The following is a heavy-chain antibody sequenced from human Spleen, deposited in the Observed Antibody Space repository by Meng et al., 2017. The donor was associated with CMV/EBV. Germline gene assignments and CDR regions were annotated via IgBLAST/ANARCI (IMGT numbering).Heavy chain of an antibody. V-gene: IGHV3-7*01. CDR1: EFTFSGYW. Sequence: CTGFEFTFSGYWMSWVGQAPGKGLEWVAKIKQDGSERYYVDSVKGRFIISRDNAKKSLYLQMTSLRPEDTALYYCVRDNHGFGELRQDVWGQGTTVTVSS. CDR2: IKQDGSER. J-gene: IGHJ6*02. D-gene: IGHD3-10*01. CDR3: VRDNHGFGELRQDV.